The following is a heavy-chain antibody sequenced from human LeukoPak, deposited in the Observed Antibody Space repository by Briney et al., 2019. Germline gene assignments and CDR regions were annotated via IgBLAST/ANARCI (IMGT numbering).Heavy chain of an antibody. J-gene: IGHJ4*02. Sequence: PGGSLRLSCAASGFTFSSFGMHWVRQAPGKGLECVTVTSYDGNEKYYADSVKGRFTISRDNSKNTVYLQMNSLRAEDTAVYYCATGGTRAATGRMGFWGQGTLVTVSS. V-gene: IGHV3-30*03. CDR3: ATGGTRAATGRMGF. CDR2: TSYDGNEK. CDR1: GFTFSSFG. D-gene: IGHD6-25*01.